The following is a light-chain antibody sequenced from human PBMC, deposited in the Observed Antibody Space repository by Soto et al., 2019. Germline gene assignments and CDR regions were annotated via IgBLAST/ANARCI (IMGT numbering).Light chain of an antibody. Sequence: EIVLTQSPGTLSLSPGERATLSCRTSQSVSSSYLVWYQQRPGQPPRLLIYGTSNRAAGIPDRFTGTGSGTDFTLTIYCLEPEDSAVHYCQQYGSSALTFGGATKV. CDR1: QSVSSSY. J-gene: IGKJ4*01. CDR3: QQYGSSALT. V-gene: IGKV3-20*01. CDR2: GTS.